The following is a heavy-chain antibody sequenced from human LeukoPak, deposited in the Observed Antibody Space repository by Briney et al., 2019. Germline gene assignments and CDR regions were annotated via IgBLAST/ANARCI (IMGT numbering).Heavy chain of an antibody. CDR3: ARADTLNN. D-gene: IGHD1/OR15-1a*01. CDR2: ITSSGSYI. Sequence: TGGSLRLSCAASGFTFDRYTMNWVRQAPGNGLEWVSSITSSGSYIYYAESVKGRFTISRDNAKSSLYLQMNSLRAEDTAVYYCARADTLNNWGQGALVTVSS. CDR1: GFTFDRYT. V-gene: IGHV3-21*01. J-gene: IGHJ4*02.